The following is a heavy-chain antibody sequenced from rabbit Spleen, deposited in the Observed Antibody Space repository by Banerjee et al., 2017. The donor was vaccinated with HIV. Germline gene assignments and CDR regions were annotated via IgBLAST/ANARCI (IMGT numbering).Heavy chain of an antibody. CDR2: IDPVFGSA. CDR3: ARGGGL. Sequence: QLEESGGDLVKPGASLTLTCIASGVSFSGSSYMCWVRQAPGKGLEWIGYIDPVFGSAYYASWVNGRFSISRENTQNTVSLQLNSLTAADTATYFCARGGGLWGPGTLVTVS. V-gene: IGHV1S7*01. CDR1: GVSFSGSSY. J-gene: IGHJ4*01.